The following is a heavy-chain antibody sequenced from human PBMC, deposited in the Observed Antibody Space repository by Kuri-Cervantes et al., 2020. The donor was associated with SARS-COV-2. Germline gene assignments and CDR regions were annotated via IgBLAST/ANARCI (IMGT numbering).Heavy chain of an antibody. J-gene: IGHJ5*02. CDR2: ITISGLST. CDR3: AKIAGYNSGWYDD. CDR1: GFTFSHYA. Sequence: GGSLRLSCGASGFTFSHYAMSWFRQAPGKGLEWVSTITISGLSTHYADSVKGRFTISRDNSKNTVYLQMNSLGADDTAVYYCAKIAGYNSGWYDDWGQGTLVTVSS. D-gene: IGHD6-19*01. V-gene: IGHV3-23*01.